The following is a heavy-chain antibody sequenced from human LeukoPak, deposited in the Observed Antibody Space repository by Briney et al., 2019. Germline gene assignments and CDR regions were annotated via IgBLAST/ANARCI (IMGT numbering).Heavy chain of an antibody. CDR2: IYTGGST. CDR1: GGSISSYY. D-gene: IGHD6-19*01. V-gene: IGHV4-4*07. CDR3: AREKSSGWVSYFDY. Sequence: SETLSLTCTVSGGSISSYYWSWIRQPAGKGLEWIGRIYTGGSTNYNPSLKSRVTMSVDTSKNQFSLKLSSVTAADTAVYYCAREKSSGWVSYFDYWGQGTLVTVSS. J-gene: IGHJ4*02.